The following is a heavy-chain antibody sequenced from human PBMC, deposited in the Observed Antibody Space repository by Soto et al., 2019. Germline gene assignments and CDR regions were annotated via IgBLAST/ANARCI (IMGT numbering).Heavy chain of an antibody. CDR1: GGSISNYY. Sequence: SETLSLTCTVSGGSISNYYWSWIRQPPGKGLEWIGYIYSSGSTNYNPSLKSRVTISADTSKNQVSLKLTSVTAADTAMYYCARVKWELLPYFDYWGQGTLVTVSS. J-gene: IGHJ4*02. V-gene: IGHV4-59*01. CDR2: IYSSGST. D-gene: IGHD1-26*01. CDR3: ARVKWELLPYFDY.